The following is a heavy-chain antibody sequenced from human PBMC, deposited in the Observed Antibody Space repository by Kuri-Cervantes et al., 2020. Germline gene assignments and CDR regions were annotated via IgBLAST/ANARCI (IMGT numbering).Heavy chain of an antibody. J-gene: IGHJ3*02. CDR2: IWYDGSNK. CDR3: ARPKYGDYNDAFDI. Sequence: GGSLRLSCAASGFTFSSYGMHWARQAPGKGLEWVAVIWYDGSNKYYADSVKGRFTISRDNAKNSLYLQMNSLRAEDTAVYYCARPKYGDYNDAFDIWGQGTMVTVSS. CDR1: GFTFSSYG. V-gene: IGHV3-33*08. D-gene: IGHD4-17*01.